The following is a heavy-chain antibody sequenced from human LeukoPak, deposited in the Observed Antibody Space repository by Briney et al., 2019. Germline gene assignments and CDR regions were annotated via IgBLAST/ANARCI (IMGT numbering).Heavy chain of an antibody. Sequence: SVKVSCKASGGTFSSYAISWVLQAPGQGLEWMGGIIPIFGTANYAQKFQGRVTITTDESTSTAYMELSSLRSEDTAVYYCARVSPYYYGSGFRYYFDYWGQGTLVTVSS. V-gene: IGHV1-69*05. CDR1: GGTFSSYA. J-gene: IGHJ4*02. CDR2: IIPIFGTA. D-gene: IGHD3-10*01. CDR3: ARVSPYYYGSGFRYYFDY.